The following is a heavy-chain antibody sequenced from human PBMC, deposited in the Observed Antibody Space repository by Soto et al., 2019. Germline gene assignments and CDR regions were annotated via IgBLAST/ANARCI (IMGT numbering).Heavy chain of an antibody. D-gene: IGHD2-2*01. CDR1: GGSISSGGYY. CDR2: IYYSGST. Sequence: SETLSLTCTVSGGSISSGGYYWSWIRQHPGKGLEWIGYIYYSGSTNYNPSLKSRVTISVDTSKNQFSLKLSSVTAADTAVYYCATTRGYCSSTSCYNWFDPWGQGTLVTVSS. V-gene: IGHV4-61*08. CDR3: ATTRGYCSSTSCYNWFDP. J-gene: IGHJ5*02.